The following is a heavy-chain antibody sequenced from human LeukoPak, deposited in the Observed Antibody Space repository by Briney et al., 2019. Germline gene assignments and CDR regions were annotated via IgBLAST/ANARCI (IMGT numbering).Heavy chain of an antibody. CDR3: AREGRVDFWSGGLYYFDY. Sequence: SETLSLTCTVSGGSISSYYWSWIRQPAGKGLEWIGRIYTSGSTNYNPSLKSRVTMSVDTSKNQFSLKLSSVTAADTAVHYCAREGRVDFWSGGLYYFDYWGQGTLVTVSS. J-gene: IGHJ4*02. CDR1: GGSISSYY. CDR2: IYTSGST. V-gene: IGHV4-4*07. D-gene: IGHD3-3*01.